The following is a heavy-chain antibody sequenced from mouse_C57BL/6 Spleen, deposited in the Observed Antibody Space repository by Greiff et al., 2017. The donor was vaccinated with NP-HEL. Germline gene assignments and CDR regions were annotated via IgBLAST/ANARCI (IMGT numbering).Heavy chain of an antibody. CDR2: IDPSDSYT. J-gene: IGHJ2*01. V-gene: IGHV1-50*01. CDR3: TRSGGYYVRGD. D-gene: IGHD2-3*01. Sequence: QVQLQQPGAELVKPGASVKLSCKASGYTFTSYWMQWVKQRPVQGLEWIGNIDPSDSYTNYNQKFKDKATLTVDTSSSTAYMPLSSLTYEDAAVYYGTRSGGYYVRGDWGKGTTLTVSS. CDR1: GYTFTSYW.